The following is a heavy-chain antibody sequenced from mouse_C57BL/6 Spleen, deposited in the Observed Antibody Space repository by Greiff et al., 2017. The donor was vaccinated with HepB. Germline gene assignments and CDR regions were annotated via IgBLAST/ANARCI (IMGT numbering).Heavy chain of an antibody. Sequence: QVQLQQPGAELVMPGASVKLSCKASGYTFTSYWMHWVKQRPGQGLEWIGEIDPSDSYTNYNQKFKGKSTLTVDKSSSTAYMQLSSLTSEDSAVYYCARKGGYGSSWFAYWGQGTLVTVSA. D-gene: IGHD1-1*01. CDR3: ARKGGYGSSWFAY. J-gene: IGHJ3*01. CDR1: GYTFTSYW. V-gene: IGHV1-69*01. CDR2: IDPSDSYT.